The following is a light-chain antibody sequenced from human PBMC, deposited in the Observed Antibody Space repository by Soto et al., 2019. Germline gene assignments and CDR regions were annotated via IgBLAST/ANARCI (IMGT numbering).Light chain of an antibody. CDR2: EVS. CDR3: TSYAGSNNLV. CDR1: SSDIGGYNY. J-gene: IGLJ3*02. V-gene: IGLV2-8*01. Sequence: QSALTQPPSASGSPGQSVTISCTGTSSDIGGYNYVSWYQQHPGKAPKLIIYEVSKRPSGVPDRLSGSKSGNTASLTVSGLQAEDEADYYCTSYAGSNNLVFAGGTQLTVL.